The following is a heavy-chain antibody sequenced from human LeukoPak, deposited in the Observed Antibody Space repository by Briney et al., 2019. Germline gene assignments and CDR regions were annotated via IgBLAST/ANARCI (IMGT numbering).Heavy chain of an antibody. V-gene: IGHV3-23*01. CDR3: ARRGGSNGWGAFDV. J-gene: IGHJ3*01. Sequence: PGGSLRLSCAASGFTFSTHAMNWVRKAPGKGLEWVSNIGGSGESTYYADSVKGRFTISRDNSKNTVFLQMNSLSRDDTAVYYCARRGGSNGWGAFDVWGQGTTITVSS. CDR2: IGGSGEST. D-gene: IGHD2-8*01. CDR1: GFTFSTHA.